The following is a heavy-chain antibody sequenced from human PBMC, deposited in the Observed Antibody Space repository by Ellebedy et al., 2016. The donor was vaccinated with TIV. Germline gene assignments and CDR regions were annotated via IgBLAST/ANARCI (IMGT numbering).Heavy chain of an antibody. CDR1: GGSISSYY. CDR3: VRSLKNNILTGYEFDY. D-gene: IGHD3-9*01. V-gene: IGHV4-59*08. CDR2: LYCSGST. J-gene: IGHJ4*02. Sequence: MPSETLSLTCTVSGGSISSYYWSWIRQPPGKGLEWIGYLYCSGSTNYNPSLKRRGTISVDTSKNQFSLRLSPVTAADTAVYYCVRSLKNNILTGYEFDYWGQGILVTVSS.